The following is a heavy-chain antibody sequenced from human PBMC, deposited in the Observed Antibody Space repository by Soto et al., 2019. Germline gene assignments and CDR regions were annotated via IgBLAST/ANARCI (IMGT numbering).Heavy chain of an antibody. J-gene: IGHJ4*02. Sequence: QVQLQESGPGLVSPLGTLSLTCAVSGGSINTDSWWTWVRQPPGKGLEWIGEIHRSRGTNYNSSLKSLVTISIDRSTNHFSLRLYSVTDADTAVYYCASREEARPFWGQGTLVTVSS. CDR3: ASREEARPF. CDR2: IHRSRGT. D-gene: IGHD6-6*01. CDR1: GGSINTDSW. V-gene: IGHV4-4*02.